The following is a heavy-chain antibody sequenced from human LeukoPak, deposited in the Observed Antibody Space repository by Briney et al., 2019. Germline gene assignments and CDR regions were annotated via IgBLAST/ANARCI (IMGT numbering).Heavy chain of an antibody. J-gene: IGHJ4*02. CDR1: GDSINISY. V-gene: IGHV4-59*01. CDR2: INYYGST. Sequence: SETLSLTCTVSGDSINISYWSWVRQPPGKGLEWIAYINYYGSTNYDPSLKSRVTISIDTSKNQFSLKLSSVTAADTAVYYCARERPLDTVVSQDFWGQGTLVIVSS. CDR3: ARERPLDTVVSQDF. D-gene: IGHD4-23*01.